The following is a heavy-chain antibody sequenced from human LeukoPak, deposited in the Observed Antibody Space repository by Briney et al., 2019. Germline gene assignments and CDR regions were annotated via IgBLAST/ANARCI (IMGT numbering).Heavy chain of an antibody. Sequence: ASVKVSCKASGYTFTGYYMHWVRQAPGQGLEWMGWINPNSGGTNYAQKFQGRVTMTRDTSISTAYMELSRLRSDDTAVYYCARKRVPAAIGDYYYYGMDVWAKGPRSPSP. CDR1: GYTFTGYY. CDR3: ARKRVPAAIGDYYYYGMDV. D-gene: IGHD2-2*01. CDR2: INPNSGGT. V-gene: IGHV1-2*02. J-gene: IGHJ6*02.